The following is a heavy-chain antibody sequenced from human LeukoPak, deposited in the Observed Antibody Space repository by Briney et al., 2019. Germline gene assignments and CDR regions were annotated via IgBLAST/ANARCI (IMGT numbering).Heavy chain of an antibody. V-gene: IGHV4-59*01. Sequence: SETLSLTCAASGGSISSYYWSWIRQPPGKGLEWIGYIYYSGSTNYNPSLKSRVTISVDTSKNQFSLKLSSVTAADTAVYYCARSYSSSYAGIDRWGQGTLVTVSS. CDR1: GGSISSYY. CDR3: ARSYSSSYAGIDR. D-gene: IGHD6-13*01. J-gene: IGHJ5*02. CDR2: IYYSGST.